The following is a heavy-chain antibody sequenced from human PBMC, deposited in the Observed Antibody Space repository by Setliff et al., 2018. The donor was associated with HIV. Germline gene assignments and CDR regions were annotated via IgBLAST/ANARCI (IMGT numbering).Heavy chain of an antibody. CDR2: INTNSGSP. CDR3: ARALYGDYGGDLNWLDP. V-gene: IGHV7-4-1*02. D-gene: IGHD4-17*01. Sequence: VKVSCKTSGYNFENYAINWVRQAPGQGLEWMGWINTNSGSPTYAQAFTGRFLFSVDTVVATAYLQINNLKTEDTAVYYCARALYGDYGGDLNWLDPWGQGTRVTVSS. J-gene: IGHJ5*02. CDR1: GYNFENYA.